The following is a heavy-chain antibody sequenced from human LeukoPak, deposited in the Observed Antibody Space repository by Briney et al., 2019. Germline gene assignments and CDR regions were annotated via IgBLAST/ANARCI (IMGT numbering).Heavy chain of an antibody. CDR1: GFTFSSYA. V-gene: IGHV3-23*01. CDR2: ISGSGGST. D-gene: IGHD6-19*01. Sequence: GGSLRLSCAASGFTFSSYAMSWVRQAPGKGLEWVSAISGSGGSTYYADSVKGRFTISRDNSKNTLYPQMNSLRAEDTAVYYCAKVPNSSGWRHYFDYWGQGTLVTVSS. J-gene: IGHJ4*02. CDR3: AKVPNSSGWRHYFDY.